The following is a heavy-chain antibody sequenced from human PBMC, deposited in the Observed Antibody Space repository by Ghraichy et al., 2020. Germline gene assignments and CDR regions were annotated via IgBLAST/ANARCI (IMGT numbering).Heavy chain of an antibody. V-gene: IGHV3-7*01. CDR1: GFTFSSYW. Sequence: GGSLRLSCAASGFTFSSYWMSWVRQAPGKGLEWVANIKQDGSEKYYVDSVKGRFTISRDNAKNSLYLQMNSLRAEDTAVYYCARDKGSSSWYSPPGELDYWGQGTLVTVSS. D-gene: IGHD6-13*01. CDR2: IKQDGSEK. CDR3: ARDKGSSSWYSPPGELDY. J-gene: IGHJ4*02.